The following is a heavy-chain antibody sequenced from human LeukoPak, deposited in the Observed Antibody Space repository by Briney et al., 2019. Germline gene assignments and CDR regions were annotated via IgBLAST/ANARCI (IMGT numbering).Heavy chain of an antibody. Sequence: PSETLSLTCIVSGDSISSSAYFWGWIRQPPGKGLEWIGSIYYSGKTYYSASLKSRVTMSVDTSKNLFSLRLTSVTAADTAVYYCARHKLANWLDPWGQGTLVTVSS. CDR3: ARHKLANWLDP. V-gene: IGHV4-39*01. J-gene: IGHJ5*02. CDR2: IYYSGKT. D-gene: IGHD2-21*01. CDR1: GDSISSSAYF.